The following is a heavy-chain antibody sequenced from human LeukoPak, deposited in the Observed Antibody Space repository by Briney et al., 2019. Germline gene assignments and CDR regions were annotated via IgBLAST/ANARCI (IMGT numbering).Heavy chain of an antibody. CDR1: GFTFSDYY. J-gene: IGHJ1*01. D-gene: IGHD6-19*01. CDR3: VKDVYSSGWRLGFQH. Sequence: SGGSLRLSCAASGFTFSDYYMSWIRQAPGKGLEWVSYISSSGSTIYYADSVKGRFTISRDNAKNSLYLQMNSLRAEDTAVYYCVKDVYSSGWRLGFQHWGQGTLVTVSS. V-gene: IGHV3-11*01. CDR2: ISSSGSTI.